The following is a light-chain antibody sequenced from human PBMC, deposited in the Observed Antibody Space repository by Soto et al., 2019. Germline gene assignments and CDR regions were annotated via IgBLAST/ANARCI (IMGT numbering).Light chain of an antibody. CDR3: QQYINGYT. Sequence: EVLMTQSPATLSVFPGERVTLSCGASQSVSTSLAWYQQKPGQAPRLLIYSASTRASGITARFSGSGSGTEFTLTITSLESEDFAVYYCQQYINGYTFGQGTKLEIK. J-gene: IGKJ2*01. CDR1: QSVSTS. CDR2: SAS. V-gene: IGKV3-15*01.